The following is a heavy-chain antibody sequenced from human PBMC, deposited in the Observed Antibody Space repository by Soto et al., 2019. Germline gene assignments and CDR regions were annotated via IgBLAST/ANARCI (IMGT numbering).Heavy chain of an antibody. J-gene: IGHJ4*02. CDR1: GGSFSGYY. D-gene: IGHD5-18*01. CDR2: INHSGST. Sequence: SETLSLTCAVYGGSFSGYYWSWIRQPPGKGLEWIGEINHSGSTNYNPSLKSRVTISVETSKNQFSLKLSSVAAAETAVYYCARVGDTAQGLGVKAPIDYWGQGTLVTVSS. CDR3: ARVGDTAQGLGVKAPIDY. V-gene: IGHV4-34*01.